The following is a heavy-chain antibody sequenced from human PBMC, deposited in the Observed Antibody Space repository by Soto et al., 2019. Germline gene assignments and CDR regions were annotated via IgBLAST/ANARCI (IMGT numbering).Heavy chain of an antibody. Sequence: SETLSLTCTVSGGSISSYYWSWIRQPPGKGLEWIGYIYYSGSTNYNPSLKSRVTISVDTSKNQFSMKLSSVTAAGTAVYYCARAFYNHDAFDIWGQGTMVTVSS. V-gene: IGHV4-59*01. CDR2: IYYSGST. CDR1: GGSISSYY. CDR3: ARAFYNHDAFDI. D-gene: IGHD1-1*01. J-gene: IGHJ3*02.